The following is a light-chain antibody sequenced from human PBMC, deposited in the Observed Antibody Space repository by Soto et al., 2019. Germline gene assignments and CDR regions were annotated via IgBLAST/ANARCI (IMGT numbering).Light chain of an antibody. J-gene: IGLJ2*01. CDR1: SGHSSYA. CDR2: LNSDGSH. CDR3: QTWGTGILV. V-gene: IGLV4-69*01. Sequence: QTVVTQAPSASASLGASVKLTCTLSSGHSSYAIAWHQQQPERGPRHLMKLNSDGSHNKGGGIPDRFSGSSSGAERYLTISSLQSEDEADYYCQTWGTGILVFGGGTKLTVL.